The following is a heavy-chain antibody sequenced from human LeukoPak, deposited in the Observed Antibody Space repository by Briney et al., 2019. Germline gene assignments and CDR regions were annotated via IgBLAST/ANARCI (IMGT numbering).Heavy chain of an antibody. Sequence: GGSLRLSCAASGFTFSSYDMHWVRQAPGKGLEWVAFIRYDGSNKYQAGSVKGRFTTSRDNSKNTLYLQMNSLRAEDTAVYYCAKGWIVGATWGGDFDSWGQGTLVTVSS. V-gene: IGHV3-30*02. CDR2: IRYDGSNK. D-gene: IGHD1-26*01. CDR3: AKGWIVGATWGGDFDS. J-gene: IGHJ4*02. CDR1: GFTFSSYD.